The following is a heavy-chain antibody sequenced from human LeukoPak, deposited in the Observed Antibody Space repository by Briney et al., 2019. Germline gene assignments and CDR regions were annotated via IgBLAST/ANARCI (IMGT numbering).Heavy chain of an antibody. CDR3: ARVPGRWFGGQGVDY. V-gene: IGHV1-18*01. D-gene: IGHD3-10*01. J-gene: IGHJ4*02. Sequence: ASVTVSFKASGHTFTNYGISWVRQAPGQGVEWMGWISAYNGNTNYAQKLQGRVTMTTDTSTSTAYMELRSLRSDDTAVYYCARVPGRWFGGQGVDYWGQGTLVTVSS. CDR2: ISAYNGNT. CDR1: GHTFTNYG.